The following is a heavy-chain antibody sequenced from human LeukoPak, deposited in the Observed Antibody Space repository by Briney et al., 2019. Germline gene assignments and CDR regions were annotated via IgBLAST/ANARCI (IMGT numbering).Heavy chain of an antibody. CDR2: IXXSXST. CDR1: GXXXXXXY. CDR3: ARGLYSSSWYGY. D-gene: IGHD6-13*01. J-gene: IGHJ4*02. Sequence: SETLSLTCAXXGXXXXXXYXXXXXXPPXXXXXXIXEIXXSXSTDXNPSLKSRVTISVDTSKNQFSLKLSSVTAAXTAVXXCARGLYSSSWYGYWGQGTLVTVSS. V-gene: IGHV4-34*01.